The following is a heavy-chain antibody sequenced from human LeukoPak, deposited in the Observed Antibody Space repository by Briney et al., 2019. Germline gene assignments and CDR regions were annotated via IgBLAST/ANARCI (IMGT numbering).Heavy chain of an antibody. CDR1: GYTFTSYD. D-gene: IGHD4-17*01. V-gene: IGHV1-8*01. J-gene: IGHJ4*02. Sequence: GASVKVSCKGSGYTFTSYDINWVRQATGQGLEWMGWMNPNSGNTGYAQKFQGRVTMTRSTSISTAYMELSSLRSEDTAVYYCARVGTTVTEYYFDYWGQGTLVTVSS. CDR3: ARVGTTVTEYYFDY. CDR2: MNPNSGNT.